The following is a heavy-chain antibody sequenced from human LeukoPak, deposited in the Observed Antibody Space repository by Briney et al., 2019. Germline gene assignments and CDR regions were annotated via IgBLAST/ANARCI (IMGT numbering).Heavy chain of an antibody. J-gene: IGHJ6*02. D-gene: IGHD3-10*01. CDR2: ISSSSSYI. Sequence: GGPLRLSCAASGFTFSSYSMNWVRQAPGKGLEWVSSISSSSSYIYYADSVKGRFTISRDNAKNSLYLQMNSLRAEDTAVYYCAREGPITIPSYGMDVWGQGTTVTVSS. CDR3: AREGPITIPSYGMDV. V-gene: IGHV3-21*01. CDR1: GFTFSSYS.